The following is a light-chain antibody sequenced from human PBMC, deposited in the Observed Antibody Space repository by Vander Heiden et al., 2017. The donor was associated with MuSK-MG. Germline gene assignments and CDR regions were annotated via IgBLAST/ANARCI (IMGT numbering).Light chain of an antibody. CDR1: SSDVGAYNH. J-gene: IGLJ1*01. CDR3: SSYTSSTSYV. Sequence: SALTQPASVSGSPGQSITISCTGTSSDVGAYNHVSWYQQRPGKAPKLMIYDVSNRPSGVSNRFSGSKSGNTASLTISGLQAEDEADDYCSSYTSSTSYVFGTGTEVTVL. CDR2: DVS. V-gene: IGLV2-14*03.